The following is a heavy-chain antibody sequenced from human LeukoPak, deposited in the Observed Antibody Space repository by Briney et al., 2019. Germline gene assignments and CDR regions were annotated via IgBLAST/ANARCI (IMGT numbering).Heavy chain of an antibody. V-gene: IGHV3-23*01. CDR2: ISGSTGTT. Sequence: GGSLRLSCAASGFTFSSCAMSWVRQAPGKGLEWVSGISGSTGTTYYADSVKGRFTISRDNSKNTLYLQMNSLRTEDTAVYYCARPPSTTWIHDAFDIWGQGTMVTVSS. CDR1: GFTFSSCA. J-gene: IGHJ3*02. CDR3: ARPPSTTWIHDAFDI. D-gene: IGHD1-1*01.